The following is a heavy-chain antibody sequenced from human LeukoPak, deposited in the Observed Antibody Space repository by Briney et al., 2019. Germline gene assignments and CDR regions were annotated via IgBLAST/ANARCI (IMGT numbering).Heavy chain of an antibody. CDR2: IFYTKNT. V-gene: IGHV4-39*01. Sequence: PSETLSLTCTVFGGSISSGAYFWGWIRQPPGKGLEWIGSIFYTKNTYYNPSLKSRVTISVDTSKNQFSLKLGSVIAADTAVYYCARNSGDGLELREGYFYFLGRGTLGPGS. CDR3: ARNSGDGLELREGYFYF. CDR1: GGSISSGAYF. J-gene: IGHJ4*02. D-gene: IGHD1-7*01.